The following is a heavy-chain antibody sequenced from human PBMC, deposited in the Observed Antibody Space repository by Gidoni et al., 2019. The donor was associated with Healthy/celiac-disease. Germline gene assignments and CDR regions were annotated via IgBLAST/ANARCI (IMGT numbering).Heavy chain of an antibody. CDR3: ARDKDIVVVPAAMRYYGMDV. J-gene: IGHJ6*02. CDR1: GGTFSSYA. V-gene: IGHV1-69*01. D-gene: IGHD2-2*01. CDR2: ILPIFGTA. Sequence: QVQLVQSGAEVKKPGSSVKVSCKASGGTFSSYAISWVRQAPGQGLEWMGGILPIFGTANYEQKFQGRVTITADESTSTAYMELSSLRSEDTAVYYCARDKDIVVVPAAMRYYGMDVWGQGTTVTVSS.